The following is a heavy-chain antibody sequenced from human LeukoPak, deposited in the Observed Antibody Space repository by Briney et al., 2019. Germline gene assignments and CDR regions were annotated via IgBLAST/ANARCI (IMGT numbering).Heavy chain of an antibody. V-gene: IGHV1-8*01. CDR2: MNPNSGNT. D-gene: IGHD6-13*01. J-gene: IGHJ6*03. CDR3: ARLYSSSWYPYYYYYMDV. Sequence: ASVKVSCKASGYTFTSYDINWVRQATGQGLEWMGWMNPNSGNTGYAQKFQGRVTMTRNTSISTAYMELSSLRSEDTAVYYCARLYSSSWYPYYYYYMDVWGKGTTVTISS. CDR1: GYTFTSYD.